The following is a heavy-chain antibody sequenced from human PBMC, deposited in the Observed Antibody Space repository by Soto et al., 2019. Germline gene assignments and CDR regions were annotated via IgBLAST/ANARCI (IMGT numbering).Heavy chain of an antibody. V-gene: IGHV3-21*01. D-gene: IGHD3-9*01. CDR3: ARDRGPTYYDILTGYLDPPPVDY. Sequence: EVQLVESGGGLVKPGGSLRLSCAASGFTFSSYSMNWVRQAPGKGLEWVSSISSSSSYIYYADSVKGRFTISRDNAKNSLYLQMNSLRAEDTAVYYCARDRGPTYYDILTGYLDPPPVDYWGQGTLVTVSS. J-gene: IGHJ4*02. CDR2: ISSSSSYI. CDR1: GFTFSSYS.